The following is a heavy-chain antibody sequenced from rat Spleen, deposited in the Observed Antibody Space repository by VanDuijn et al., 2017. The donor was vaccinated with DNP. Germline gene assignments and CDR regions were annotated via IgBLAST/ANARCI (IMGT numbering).Heavy chain of an antibody. CDR2: IWGDGST. Sequence: QVQMKETGPGLVQTTQTLSVTCTVSGFSLTSYGVHWVRQAPGKGLEWMGIIWGDGSTNYNSALKSRLSISRDTSKSQVFLTMNSLQTDDTAVYDCAGIIRGTDAMDAWGQGTSVTVSS. D-gene: IGHD4-3*01. J-gene: IGHJ4*01. CDR3: AGIIRGTDAMDA. V-gene: IGHV2-77*01. CDR1: GFSLTSYG.